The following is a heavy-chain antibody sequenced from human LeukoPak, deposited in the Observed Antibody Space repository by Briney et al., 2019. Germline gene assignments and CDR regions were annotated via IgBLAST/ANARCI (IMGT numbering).Heavy chain of an antibody. Sequence: PSPTLSLTCTVSGGSISSGDYYWSWIRQPPGKGLEWIGYIYYSGSTYYNPSLKSRVTISVDTSKNQFSLKLSSVTAADTAVYYCARESTRSGYSYGYSWGQGTLVTVSS. D-gene: IGHD5-18*01. J-gene: IGHJ4*02. CDR3: ARESTRSGYSYGYS. V-gene: IGHV4-30-4*08. CDR1: GGSISSGDYY. CDR2: IYYSGST.